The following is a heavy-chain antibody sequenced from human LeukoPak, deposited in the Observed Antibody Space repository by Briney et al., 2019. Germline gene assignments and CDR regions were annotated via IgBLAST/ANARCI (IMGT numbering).Heavy chain of an antibody. J-gene: IGHJ4*02. CDR3: ARGYCSSTSYYFDY. CDR1: GDTFTSYD. V-gene: IGHV1-8*03. CDR2: MNPNSGNT. Sequence: GASVKVSCKASGDTFTSYDINWVRQATGQGLEWMGWMNPNSGNTGYAQKFQGRVTITRNTSISTAYMELSSLRSEDTAVYYCARGYCSSTSYYFDYWGQGTLVTVSS. D-gene: IGHD2-2*01.